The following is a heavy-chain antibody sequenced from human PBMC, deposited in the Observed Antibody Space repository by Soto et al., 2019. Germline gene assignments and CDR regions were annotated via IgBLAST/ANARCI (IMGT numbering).Heavy chain of an antibody. V-gene: IGHV3-23*01. CDR3: APWMSRRGWLGY. D-gene: IGHD6-19*01. CDR2: ISGSGGST. CDR1: GFPFSIYA. Sequence: GGSLRLSCAASGFPFSIYAMSLVRQSPGKGLEWVSAISGSGGSTYYADSVKGRFTISRDNSKNTLYLQMNSLRAEDTAVYYCAPWMSRRGWLGYWGQGFRVTVYS. J-gene: IGHJ1*01.